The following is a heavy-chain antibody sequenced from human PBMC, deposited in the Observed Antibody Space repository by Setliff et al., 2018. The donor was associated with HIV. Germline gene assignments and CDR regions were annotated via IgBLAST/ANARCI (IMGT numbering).Heavy chain of an antibody. CDR1: GFTFNDYY. J-gene: IGHJ3*02. CDR2: IGGSGGTDI. Sequence: PAGSLSLSCAVSGFTFNDYYRSWIRQAPGKGLEYISCIGGSGGTDIKYADSVKGRFTISRDNSKNTPYLQMNSLRVEDTAVYYCARAPRHYGWAFDIWGQGTMVTVSS. D-gene: IGHD4-17*01. CDR3: ARAPRHYGWAFDI. V-gene: IGHV3-11*04.